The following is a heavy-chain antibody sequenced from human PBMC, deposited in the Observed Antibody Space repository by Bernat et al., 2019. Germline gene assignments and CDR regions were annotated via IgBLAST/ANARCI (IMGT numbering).Heavy chain of an antibody. V-gene: IGHV3-30*01. CDR3: ARDSLHWYCDL. J-gene: IGHJ2*01. CDR1: GFTFSSYA. CDR2: ISYDGSNK. Sequence: QVQLVESGGGVVQPGRSLRLSCAASGFTFSSYAMHWVRQAPGKGLEWVAVISYDGSNKYYADSVKGRFTISRDNSKNTLYLKMNSLRAEDTAVYYCARDSLHWYCDLWGRGTLVTVSS.